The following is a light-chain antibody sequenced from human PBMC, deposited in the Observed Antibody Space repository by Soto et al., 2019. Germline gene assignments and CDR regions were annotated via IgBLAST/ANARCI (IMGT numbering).Light chain of an antibody. CDR1: QGMNND. CDR3: LQYNSYPRT. CDR2: AAS. V-gene: IGKV1-16*02. J-gene: IGKJ1*01. Sequence: DIQMTQSPSSLSASVCDRGTITCRASQGMNNDLDWFQQKPGKAPKALIYAASSLATGVPSKFSGSGSGTDFTLTISRLQPEDFAAYYCLQYNSYPRTFGQGTKVDIK.